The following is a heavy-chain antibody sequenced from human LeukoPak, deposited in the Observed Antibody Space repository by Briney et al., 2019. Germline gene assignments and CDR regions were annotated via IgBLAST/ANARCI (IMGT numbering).Heavy chain of an antibody. CDR2: ISDSGST. CDR1: GDSISTYY. J-gene: IGHJ5*02. V-gene: IGHV4-59*01. CDR3: ARVEYGDYGWFDP. D-gene: IGHD4-17*01. Sequence: WETLSLTCTVSGDSISTYYWTWIRQPPGKGLEWLGYISDSGSTNYNPSLKSRVTISLDTSKNQFSLKLISLTAADTAAYYCARVEYGDYGWFDPWGQGTLVTVSS.